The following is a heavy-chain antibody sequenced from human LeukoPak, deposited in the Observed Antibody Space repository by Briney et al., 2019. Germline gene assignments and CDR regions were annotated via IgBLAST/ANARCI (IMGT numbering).Heavy chain of an antibody. Sequence: PSETLSLTCTVSGGSISSYYWSWIRQPPGKGLEWIGYIYYSGSTNYNPSLKSRVTISVDTSKNQFSLKLSSVTAADTAVYYCAGAMVAVAGTGDTQPFDYWGQGTLVTVSS. J-gene: IGHJ4*02. CDR1: GGSISSYY. CDR3: AGAMVAVAGTGDTQPFDY. V-gene: IGHV4-59*01. D-gene: IGHD6-19*01. CDR2: IYYSGST.